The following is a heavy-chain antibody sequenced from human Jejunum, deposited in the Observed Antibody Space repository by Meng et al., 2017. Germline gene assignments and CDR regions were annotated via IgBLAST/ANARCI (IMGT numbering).Heavy chain of an antibody. CDR1: GFIFSTYW. CDR3: ARDRRYSIDY. J-gene: IGHJ4*02. CDR2: FNGDGSST. V-gene: IGHV3-74*01. D-gene: IGHD2-15*01. Sequence: GESLKISCAASGFIFSTYWMHWVRQAPGKGLVWVSRFNGDGSSTRYADSVKGRFTISRDNAKNTVDLQMNSLRAEDTGVYYCARDRRYSIDYWGQGTLVTVSS.